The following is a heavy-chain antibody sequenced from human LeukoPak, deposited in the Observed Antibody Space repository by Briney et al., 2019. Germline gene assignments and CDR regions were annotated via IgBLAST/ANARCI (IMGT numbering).Heavy chain of an antibody. V-gene: IGHV4-30-4*01. J-gene: IGHJ1*01. CDR2: IYHSGST. D-gene: IGHD3-10*01. Sequence: SETLSLTCTVSGGSISSNNYYWTWIRQPPGKGLEWIGYIYHSGSTFYNPSLRSRVTISVDTPKSQFSLKMSSVTAADTAVYYCARAASYYGSGRYDTPKYFQDWGQGTLVTVSS. CDR3: ARAASYYGSGRYDTPKYFQD. CDR1: GGSISSNNYY.